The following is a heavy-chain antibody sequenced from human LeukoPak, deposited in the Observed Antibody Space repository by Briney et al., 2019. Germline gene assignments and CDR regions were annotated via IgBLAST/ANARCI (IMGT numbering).Heavy chain of an antibody. Sequence: GGSLRLSCAASGFTVSSNYMSWVRQAPGKGLEWVSVIYSGGSTYYADSVKGRFTISRDNSKNTLYLQMNSLRAEDTAVYYCAKDLTGTTWFDPWGQGTLVTVSS. CDR1: GFTVSSNY. CDR3: AKDLTGTTWFDP. J-gene: IGHJ5*02. D-gene: IGHD1-20*01. V-gene: IGHV3-66*01. CDR2: IYSGGST.